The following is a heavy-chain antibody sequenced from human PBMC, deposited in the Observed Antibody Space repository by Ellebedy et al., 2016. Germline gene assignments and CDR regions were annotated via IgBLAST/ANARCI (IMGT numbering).Heavy chain of an antibody. D-gene: IGHD6-13*01. Sequence: GESLKISCAASGFTFSSYWMSWVRQAPGKGLVWLAKMNQDGSHISYVDSVKGRFTISRDNAQNSLYLQMNSLSAEDTAVYFCVSADAGRNVNLVDPWGQGTLVTVSS. CDR2: MNQDGSHI. CDR3: VSADAGRNVNLVDP. J-gene: IGHJ5*02. V-gene: IGHV3-7*01. CDR1: GFTFSSYW.